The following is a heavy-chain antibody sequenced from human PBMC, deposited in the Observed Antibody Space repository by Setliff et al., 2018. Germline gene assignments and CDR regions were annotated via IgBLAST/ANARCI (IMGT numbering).Heavy chain of an antibody. CDR2: VDHSGST. V-gene: IGHV4-59*11. CDR3: ARDYQGGWFDP. CDR1: GGFTSSLY. Sequence: SETLSLTCTISGGFTSSLYWSWIRQAPGKGLEWIGYVDHSGSTNFSPSLKSRGTISVDTSKTQVSLTLTSVTAADTAVYYCARDYQGGWFDPWGPGTLVTVSS. J-gene: IGHJ5*02. D-gene: IGHD3-16*01.